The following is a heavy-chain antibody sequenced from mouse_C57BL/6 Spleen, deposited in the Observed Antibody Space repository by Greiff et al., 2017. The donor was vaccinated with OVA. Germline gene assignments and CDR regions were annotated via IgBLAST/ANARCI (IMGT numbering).Heavy chain of an antibody. J-gene: IGHJ4*01. Sequence: QVQLQQSGAELVKPGASVKMSCKASGYTFTSYWITWVKQRPGQGLEWIGDIYPGSGSTNYNEKFKSKATLTVDTSSSTAYMQLSSLTSEDSAVYYCAREDYSNYVSMDYWGQGTSVTVSS. CDR3: AREDYSNYVSMDY. CDR2: IYPGSGST. V-gene: IGHV1-55*01. CDR1: GYTFTSYW. D-gene: IGHD2-5*01.